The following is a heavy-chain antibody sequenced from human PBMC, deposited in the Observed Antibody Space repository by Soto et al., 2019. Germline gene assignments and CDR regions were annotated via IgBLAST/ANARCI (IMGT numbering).Heavy chain of an antibody. J-gene: IGHJ6*02. CDR2: ISSGSSSI. V-gene: IGHV3-48*01. CDR3: ARELGFDAVARMDV. Sequence: EVQLVESGGGLVQPGGSLRLSFTASGVTFSSHSMVWVRQAPGKGLEWVSYISSGSSSIYYADSVKGRFTTSRDNAKNSTYLQMNSLRVEDTGVYYCARELGFDAVARMDVWGQGTTVTVSS. CDR1: GVTFSSHS. D-gene: IGHD6-19*01.